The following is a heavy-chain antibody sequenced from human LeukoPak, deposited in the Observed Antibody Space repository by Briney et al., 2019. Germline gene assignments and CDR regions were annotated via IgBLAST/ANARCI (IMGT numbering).Heavy chain of an antibody. CDR3: AKDGRRSSSYTSSYYYYMDV. V-gene: IGHV3-23*01. Sequence: GGSLGLSCAASGFTFSSYAMSWVRQAPGKGLEWVSAISGSGGSTYYADSVKGRFTISRDNSKNTLYLQMNSLRAEDAAVYYCAKDGRRSSSYTSSYYYYMDVWGKGTTVTVSS. D-gene: IGHD3-16*01. CDR2: ISGSGGST. CDR1: GFTFSSYA. J-gene: IGHJ6*03.